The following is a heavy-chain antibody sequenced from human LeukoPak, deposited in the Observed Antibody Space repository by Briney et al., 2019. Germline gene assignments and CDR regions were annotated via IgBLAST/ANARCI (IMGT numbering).Heavy chain of an antibody. CDR1: GFTFSSYA. CDR2: ISGSGGST. V-gene: IGHV3-23*01. Sequence: QPGGSLRLSCAASGFTFSSYAMSWVRQAPGKGLEWVSAISGSGGSTYYADSVKGRFTISRDNSKNTLYLQMNSLRVEDTAVYYCAKCGGRVWAARPWSWFDPWGQGTLVTVSS. CDR3: AKCGGRVWAARPWSWFDP. J-gene: IGHJ5*02. D-gene: IGHD6-6*01.